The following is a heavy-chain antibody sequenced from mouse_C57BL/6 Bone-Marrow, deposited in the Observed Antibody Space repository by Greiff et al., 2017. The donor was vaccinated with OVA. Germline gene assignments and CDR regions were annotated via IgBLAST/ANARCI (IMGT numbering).Heavy chain of an antibody. CDR1: GFTFSSYG. J-gene: IGHJ3*01. CDR3: ARLNWDLAY. Sequence: EVKLVESGGDLVKPGGSLKLSCAASGFTFSSYGMSWVRQTPDTRLEWVATISSGGSYTYYPDSVKGRFTISRDNAKNTLYLQMSSLKSEDTAMYYCARLNWDLAYWGQGTLVTVSA. D-gene: IGHD4-1*02. CDR2: ISSGGSYT. V-gene: IGHV5-6*01.